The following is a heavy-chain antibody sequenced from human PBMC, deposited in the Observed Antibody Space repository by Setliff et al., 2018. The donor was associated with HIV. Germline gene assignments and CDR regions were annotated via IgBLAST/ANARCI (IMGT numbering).Heavy chain of an antibody. CDR1: GYTFTNYG. Sequence: ASVKVSCKTSGYTFTNYGISWVRQAPGQRLEWMGWISAYNGNTNYAQKLQGRVTMTTDTFTSTAYLELRSLTADDTAIYYCARVGGTGDGGVDYYFALDVWGQGTTVTAP. CDR3: ARVGGTGDGGVDYYFALDV. J-gene: IGHJ6*02. V-gene: IGHV1-18*01. CDR2: ISAYNGNT. D-gene: IGHD3-16*01.